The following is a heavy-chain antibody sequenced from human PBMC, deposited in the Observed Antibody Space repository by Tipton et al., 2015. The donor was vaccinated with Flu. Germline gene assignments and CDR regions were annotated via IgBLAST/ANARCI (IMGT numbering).Heavy chain of an antibody. CDR3: AKVIPEIVAGLDY. J-gene: IGHJ4*02. Sequence: SLRLSCAASGFTFSRYAMSWVRQAPGKGLEWVSTISGSGGRTCGRTCYADSVKGRFTISRDNSKNTLYLQMNGLRAEDTAIYYCAKVIPEIVAGLDYWGQGTLVTVSS. D-gene: IGHD5-12*01. CDR2: ISGSGGRT. V-gene: IGHV3-23*01. CDR1: GFTFSRYA.